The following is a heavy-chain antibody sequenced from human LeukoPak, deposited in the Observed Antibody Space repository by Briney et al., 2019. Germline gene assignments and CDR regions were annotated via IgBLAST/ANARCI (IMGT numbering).Heavy chain of an antibody. Sequence: SVKVSCKASGGTFSSYAISWVRQAPGQGLEWMGGIIPIFGTANYAQKFQGRVTITTEESTSTAYMELSSLRSEDTAVYYCAREDYVWGSYRRRTYYFDYWGQGTLVTVSS. CDR2: IIPIFGTA. CDR1: GGTFSSYA. D-gene: IGHD3-16*02. J-gene: IGHJ4*02. V-gene: IGHV1-69*05. CDR3: AREDYVWGSYRRRTYYFDY.